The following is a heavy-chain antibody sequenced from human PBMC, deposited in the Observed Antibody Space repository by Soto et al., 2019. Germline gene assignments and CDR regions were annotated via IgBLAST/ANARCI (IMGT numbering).Heavy chain of an antibody. Sequence: QVPLVQSGAELKKPGSSVKVSCEASGDTSTIYTITWVRQAPGQGLTWLGRIVPLLGITNYARNFQDRLTIAAYQSKGRAYMELSSLRFEDTPMYYWATGNYRVVREGVWDWGQGTQVTVSS. D-gene: IGHD1-7*01. CDR2: IVPLLGIT. CDR1: GDTSTIYT. J-gene: IGHJ4*02. V-gene: IGHV1-69*02. CDR3: ATGNYRVVREGVWD.